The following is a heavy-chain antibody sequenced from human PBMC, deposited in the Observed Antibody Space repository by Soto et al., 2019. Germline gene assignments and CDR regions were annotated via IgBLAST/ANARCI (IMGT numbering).Heavy chain of an antibody. D-gene: IGHD3-22*01. CDR3: ARAKTMTGAFDI. CDR2: INAGNGNT. CDR1: GYTFTSYA. V-gene: IGHV1-3*01. J-gene: IGHJ3*02. Sequence: QVQLVQSGAEVKKPGASVKVSCKASGYTFTSYAVHWVRQAPGQRLEWMGWINAGNGNTKYSQKFQGRVTITRDTSASTAYMELSSLRSEDTAVYYCARAKTMTGAFDIWGQGTMVTVSS.